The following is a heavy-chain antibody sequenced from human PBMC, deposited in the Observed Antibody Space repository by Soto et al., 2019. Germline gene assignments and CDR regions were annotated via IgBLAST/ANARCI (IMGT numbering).Heavy chain of an antibody. Sequence: SQTLSLTCAISGDSVSSNTASWNWIRQSPSRGLEWLGRTYFRSKWYNDYAVSVKSRIIINPDTSNNQFSLQLNSVTPADTAVYFCAKGDNPGPKTGYAFDPWGQGIMVTVSS. J-gene: IGHJ5*02. V-gene: IGHV6-1*01. D-gene: IGHD5-12*01. CDR2: TYFRSKWYN. CDR1: GDSVSSNTAS. CDR3: AKGDNPGPKTGYAFDP.